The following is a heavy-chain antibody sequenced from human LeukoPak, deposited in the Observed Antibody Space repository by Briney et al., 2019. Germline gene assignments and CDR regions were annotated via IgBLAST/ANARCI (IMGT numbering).Heavy chain of an antibody. Sequence: GGSLRLSCAASGFTFSSYGMHWVRQAPGQGLEWMGIINPSGGSTSYAQKFQGRVTMTRDTSTSTVYMELSSLRSEDTAVYYCARGPLTTLSYWGQGTLVTVSS. J-gene: IGHJ4*02. V-gene: IGHV1-46*01. CDR1: GFTFSSYG. CDR3: ARGPLTTLSY. CDR2: INPSGGST. D-gene: IGHD4-11*01.